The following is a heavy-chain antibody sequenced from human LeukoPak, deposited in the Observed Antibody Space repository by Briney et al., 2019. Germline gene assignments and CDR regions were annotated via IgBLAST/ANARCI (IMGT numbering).Heavy chain of an antibody. CDR3: ARASVARYGDYLDY. J-gene: IGHJ4*02. CDR1: GGSISSYY. V-gene: IGHV4-4*07. D-gene: IGHD4-17*01. Sequence: SETLSLTCTVSGGSISSYYWSWIRQPAGKGLEWIGRIYTSGSTNYNPSFKSRVTMSVDTSKNQFSLKLTSVTAADTTVYYCARASVARYGDYLDYWGQGTLVTVSS. CDR2: IYTSGST.